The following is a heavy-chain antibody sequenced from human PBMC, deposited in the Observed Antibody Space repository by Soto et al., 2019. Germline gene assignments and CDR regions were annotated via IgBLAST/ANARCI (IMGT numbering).Heavy chain of an antibody. J-gene: IGHJ4*02. CDR2: IYYSGST. CDR1: GGSISSSGYC. CDR3: ARKATVTTCFDY. D-gene: IGHD4-17*01. V-gene: IGHV4-31*03. Sequence: SETLSLTCTDSGGSISSSGYCWSWTRQHPGKGLEWIGYIYYSGSTYYNPSLKSRVTISVDTSKNQFSLKLSSVTAADTAVYYCARKATVTTCFDYWGQGTLVTVSS.